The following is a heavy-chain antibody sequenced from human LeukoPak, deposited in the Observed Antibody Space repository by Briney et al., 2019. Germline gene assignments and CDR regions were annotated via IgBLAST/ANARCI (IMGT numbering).Heavy chain of an antibody. J-gene: IGHJ4*02. CDR1: GGSISRGHW. D-gene: IGHD4-17*01. Sequence: PSETLSHTCAVSGGSISRGHWWSWVRQPPGKGLEWIGEVSHDGVTNYNPSLKSRVTISLDTSRNQFSLILSSVTAADTAVYYCARNGDYNLDYWGQGTLVTVSS. V-gene: IGHV4-4*02. CDR3: ARNGDYNLDY. CDR2: VSHDGVT.